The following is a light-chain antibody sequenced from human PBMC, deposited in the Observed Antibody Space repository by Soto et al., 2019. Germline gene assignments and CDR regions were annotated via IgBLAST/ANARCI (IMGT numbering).Light chain of an antibody. CDR3: HHYGSSPRT. J-gene: IGKJ1*01. V-gene: IGKV3-20*01. Sequence: EIVLTQSPGTLSLSPGDRATLSCRASQSVSSNYLAWYQQKPGQAHRLLIYGASMRATGIPDRFSASGSGTDFTLTIRRLEPEDFVMYFCHHYGSSPRTFGHGIKVEIK. CDR1: QSVSSNY. CDR2: GAS.